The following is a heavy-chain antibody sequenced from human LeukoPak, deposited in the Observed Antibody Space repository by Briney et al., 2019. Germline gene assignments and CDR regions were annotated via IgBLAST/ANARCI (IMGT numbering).Heavy chain of an antibody. Sequence: GGSLRLSCAASGFTFSSYWMSWVRQAPGKGLEWVATIKQDGSQKEHVDSVKGRFTISRDNAKNSLYLQMNSLRAEDTAVYYCARDPTVTNFWGQGTMVTVSS. D-gene: IGHD4-17*01. CDR3: ARDPTVTNF. J-gene: IGHJ3*01. CDR1: GFTFSSYW. V-gene: IGHV3-7*05. CDR2: IKQDGSQK.